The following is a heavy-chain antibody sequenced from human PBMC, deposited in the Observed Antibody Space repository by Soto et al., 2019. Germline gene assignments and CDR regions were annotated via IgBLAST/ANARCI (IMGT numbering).Heavy chain of an antibody. J-gene: IGHJ4*02. V-gene: IGHV3-15*01. CDR1: GFTFSNAW. Sequence: EVQLVESGGGLVKPGGSLRLSCAASGFTFSNAWMSWVRQAPGKGLEWVGRIKSKTDAGTTDYAAPVKGRFTISRDDSTNTLYLQMNSLKTEDTAVYYCTTADWELRRNWGQGTLVTVSS. CDR3: TTADWELRRN. CDR2: IKSKTDAGTT. D-gene: IGHD1-26*01.